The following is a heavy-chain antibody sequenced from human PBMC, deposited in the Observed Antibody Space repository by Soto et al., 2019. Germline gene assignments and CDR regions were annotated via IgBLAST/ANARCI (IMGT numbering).Heavy chain of an antibody. J-gene: IGHJ5*02. CDR1: GFTFSSYS. V-gene: IGHV3-21*01. Sequence: EVQLVESGGGLVKPGGSLRLSCAASGFTFSSYSMNWVRQAPGKGLEWVSSISSSSSYIYYADSVKGRFTISRDNAKNSLYLQMNSLRAEDTAVYYCARDKRATYYDILTGLDWFDPWGQGTLVTVSS. D-gene: IGHD3-9*01. CDR3: ARDKRATYYDILTGLDWFDP. CDR2: ISSSSSYI.